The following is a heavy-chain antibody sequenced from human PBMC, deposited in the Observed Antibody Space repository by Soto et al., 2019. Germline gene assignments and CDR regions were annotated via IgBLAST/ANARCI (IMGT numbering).Heavy chain of an antibody. J-gene: IGHJ6*03. CDR3: ARIRPVVPTYYYYMDV. CDR2: IDWDDDK. V-gene: IGHV2-70*11. CDR1: GFSLSTSGMC. D-gene: IGHD5-12*01. Sequence: GSGPTLVNPTQTLTLTCTFSGFSLSTSGMCVSWIRQPPGKALEWLARIDWDDDKYYSTSLKTRLTISKDTSKNQVVLTMTNMDPVDTATYYCARIRPVVPTYYYYMDVWGKGTTVTVSS.